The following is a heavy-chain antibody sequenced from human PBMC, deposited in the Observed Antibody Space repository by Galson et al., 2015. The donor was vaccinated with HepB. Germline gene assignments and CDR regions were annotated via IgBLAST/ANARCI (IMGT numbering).Heavy chain of an antibody. V-gene: IGHV4-39*01. CDR3: ARLYYDILTGYRTGGGNYYYYGMDV. J-gene: IGHJ6*02. D-gene: IGHD3-9*01. CDR2: IYYSGST. Sequence: ETLSLTCTVSGGSISSSSYYWGWIRQPPGKGLEWIGSIYYSGSTYYNPSLKSRVTISVDTSKNQFSLKLSSVTAADTAVYYCARLYYDILTGYRTGGGNYYYYGMDVWGQGTTVTVSS. CDR1: GGSISSSSYY.